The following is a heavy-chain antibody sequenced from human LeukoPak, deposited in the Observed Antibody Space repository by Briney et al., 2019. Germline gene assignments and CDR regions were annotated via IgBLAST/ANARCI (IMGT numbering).Heavy chain of an antibody. CDR2: IYTRGST. CDR1: GGSINNYY. CDR3: ARAYCGGDCYDY. J-gene: IGHJ4*02. D-gene: IGHD2-21*01. V-gene: IGHV4-4*07. Sequence: SETLSLTCTVSGGSINNYYWSWIRQPAGKGLEWIGRIYTRGSTNYNPSLKSRVTISVDTSKNQFSLKLSSVTAADTAVYYCARAYCGGDCYDYWGQGTLVTVSS.